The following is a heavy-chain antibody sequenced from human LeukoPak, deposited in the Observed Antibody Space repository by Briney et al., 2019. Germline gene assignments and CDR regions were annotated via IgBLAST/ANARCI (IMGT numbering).Heavy chain of an antibody. CDR1: GFTFSSYS. V-gene: IGHV3-48*04. CDR3: ARGGKYAYFVDC. CDR2: ISSSSSTI. D-gene: IGHD3-16*01. Sequence: GGSLRLSCAASGFTFSSYSMNWVRQAPGKGLEWVSYISSSSSTIYYADSVKGRVTISRDNAENTLYLLMTSLRAEDTAVYYCARGGKYAYFVDCWGQGTLVTVSS. J-gene: IGHJ4*02.